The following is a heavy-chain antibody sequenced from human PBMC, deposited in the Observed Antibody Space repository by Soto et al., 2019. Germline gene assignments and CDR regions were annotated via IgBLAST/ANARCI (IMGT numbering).Heavy chain of an antibody. Sequence: PGGSLRLSCAASGFTFISYGMHWVRQAPGKGLEWLAVMSYDGRDKYYADSVRGRFTISRDNSKNTLSLQMNSLTAEDTAVYFCAKRRGAGGHFDYWGQGALVTVSS. V-gene: IGHV3-30*18. J-gene: IGHJ4*02. CDR2: MSYDGRDK. CDR1: GFTFISYG. D-gene: IGHD2-15*01. CDR3: AKRRGAGGHFDY.